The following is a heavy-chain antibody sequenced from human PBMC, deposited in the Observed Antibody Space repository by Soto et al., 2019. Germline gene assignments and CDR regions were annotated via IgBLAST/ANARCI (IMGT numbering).Heavy chain of an antibody. Sequence: SETLSLTCTVSGGSISSGGYYWSWIRQHPGRGLEWIGYIYYNGNTYYNPSLKSRVTVSADTSKNQFSLNVRSVTAADTAVYYCARCSLVVIPVPGFDPWGQGTLVTVSS. CDR3: ARCSLVVIPVPGFDP. J-gene: IGHJ5*02. CDR2: IYYNGNT. CDR1: GGSISSGGYY. D-gene: IGHD2-15*01. V-gene: IGHV4-31*03.